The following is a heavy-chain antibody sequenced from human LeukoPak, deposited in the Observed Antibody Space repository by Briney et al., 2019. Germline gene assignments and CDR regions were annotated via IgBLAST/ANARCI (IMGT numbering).Heavy chain of an antibody. CDR2: ISYDGSNK. D-gene: IGHD2-2*02. CDR1: GFTFSSYA. CDR3: AKDAIPIDY. Sequence: GGSLRLSCAASGFTFSSYAMHWVRQAPGKGLEWVAVISYDGSNKYYADSVKGRFIISRDNSKNTLFLQMNSLRVEDTAVYYCAKDAIPIDYWGQGTLVTVSS. J-gene: IGHJ4*02. V-gene: IGHV3-30*04.